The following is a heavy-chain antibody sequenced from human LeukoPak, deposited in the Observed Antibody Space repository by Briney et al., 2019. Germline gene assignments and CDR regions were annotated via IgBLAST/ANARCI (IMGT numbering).Heavy chain of an antibody. CDR3: AKDEFGPLAF. D-gene: IGHD3/OR15-3a*01. V-gene: IGHV3-7*05. CDR1: GLTFSNCR. J-gene: IGHJ4*02. Sequence: GGSLRLSCVVSGLTFSNCRMTWVRQAPGRGLEWVANIKEDGTETSYVGSVKGRFTISRDNAKNSLYLQMNSLRAEDTALYYCAKDEFGPLAFWGRGTLVTVSS. CDR2: IKEDGTET.